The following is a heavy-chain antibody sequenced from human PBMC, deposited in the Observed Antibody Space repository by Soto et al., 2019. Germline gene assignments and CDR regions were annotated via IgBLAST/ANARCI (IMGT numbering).Heavy chain of an antibody. CDR2: IIPIFGTA. Sequence: QVQLVQSGAEGKKPGSSVKVSCKASGGTFSSYAISWVRQAPGQGLEWMGGIIPIFGTANYAQKFQGRVTITADETTSTAYMELSSLRSEDTAVYYCARATIRCSGGSCYSTYGGNWGQGTLVIVSS. J-gene: IGHJ4*02. CDR3: ARATIRCSGGSCYSTYGGN. CDR1: GGTFSSYA. D-gene: IGHD2-15*01. V-gene: IGHV1-69*01.